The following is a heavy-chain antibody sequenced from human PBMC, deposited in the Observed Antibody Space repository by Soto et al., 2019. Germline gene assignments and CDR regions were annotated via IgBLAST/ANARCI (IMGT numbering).Heavy chain of an antibody. CDR2: MGGANGDT. CDR1: GFIFSDYA. Sequence: VQMLESGGGLVQPGGSLRLSCAASGFIFSDYAMSWVRQAPGKGLEWVAGMGGANGDTYYAESVRGRFAIFRDNSKSTLFLQWNSLRAEDTAVYFCAKDGVDHNSVWDPCDIWGQGTLGTVSS. J-gene: IGHJ3*02. CDR3: AKDGVDHNSVWDPCDI. D-gene: IGHD2-15*01. V-gene: IGHV3-23*01.